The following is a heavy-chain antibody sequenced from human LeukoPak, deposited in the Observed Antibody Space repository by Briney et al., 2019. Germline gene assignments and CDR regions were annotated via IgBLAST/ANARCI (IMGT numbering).Heavy chain of an antibody. CDR3: ARVLSAVVAATRGYYYYMDV. D-gene: IGHD2-15*01. CDR1: GFTFSSYA. CDR2: INWNGGST. V-gene: IGHV3-20*04. Sequence: PGGSLRLSCAASGFTFSSYAMSWVRQAPGKGLEWVSGINWNGGSTGHADSVKGRFTISRDNAKNSLYLQMNSLRAEDTALYYCARVLSAVVAATRGYYYYMDVWGKGTTVTVSS. J-gene: IGHJ6*03.